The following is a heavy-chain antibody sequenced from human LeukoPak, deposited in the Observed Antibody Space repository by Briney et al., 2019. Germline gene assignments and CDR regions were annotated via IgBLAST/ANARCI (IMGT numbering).Heavy chain of an antibody. V-gene: IGHV1-8*01. D-gene: IGHD6-19*01. CDR2: MNPNSGNT. Sequence: AASVRVSCKASGHTFTSYDITWVRQATGQGLEWMGWMNPNSGNTGYAQKFQGRVTMTRNTSISTAYMDLSSLRSEDTAVYYCTRGHSADWGQGTLVTVSS. CDR3: TRGHSAD. J-gene: IGHJ1*01. CDR1: GHTFTSYD.